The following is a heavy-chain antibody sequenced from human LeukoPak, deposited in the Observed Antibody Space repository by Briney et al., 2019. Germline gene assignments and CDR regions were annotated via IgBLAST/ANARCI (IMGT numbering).Heavy chain of an antibody. CDR1: GGSISSGGYY. J-gene: IGHJ1*01. V-gene: IGHV4-30-2*01. CDR3: ARVRGTEGEYFQH. D-gene: IGHD2-15*01. CDR2: IYHSGST. Sequence: SETLSLTCTVSGGSISSGGYYWSWIRQPPGKGLEWIGYIYHSGSTYYNPSLKSRVTISVDRSKNQFSLKLSSVTAADTAVYYCARVRGTEGEYFQHWGQGTLVTVSS.